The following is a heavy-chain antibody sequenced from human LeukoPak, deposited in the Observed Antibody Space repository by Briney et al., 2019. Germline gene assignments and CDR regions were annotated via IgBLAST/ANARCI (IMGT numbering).Heavy chain of an antibody. CDR3: ARGLQQQLDYYYYYMDV. Sequence: GGSLRLSCAASGFTFSSYWMHWVRQAPGKGLVWVSRINSDGSSTSYADSVKGRFTISRDNAKNTLYLQMNSLRAEDTAVYYCARGLQQQLDYYYYYMDVWGKGTTVTVSS. J-gene: IGHJ6*03. V-gene: IGHV3-74*01. D-gene: IGHD6-13*01. CDR1: GFTFSSYW. CDR2: INSDGSST.